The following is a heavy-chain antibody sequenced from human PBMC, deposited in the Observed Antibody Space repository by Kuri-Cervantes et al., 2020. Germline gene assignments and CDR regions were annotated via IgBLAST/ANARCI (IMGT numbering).Heavy chain of an antibody. V-gene: IGHV3-9*01. CDR1: GFTFDDYA. D-gene: IGHD4-17*01. CDR2: ISWNSGSI. J-gene: IGHJ4*02. CDR3: ARGVPYGDYADY. Sequence: GGSLRLSCAASGFTFDDYAMHWVRQALGKGLEWVSGISWNSGSIGYADSVKGRFTISRDNAKNSLYLQMNSLRAEDTAVYYCARGVPYGDYADYWGQGTLVTVSS.